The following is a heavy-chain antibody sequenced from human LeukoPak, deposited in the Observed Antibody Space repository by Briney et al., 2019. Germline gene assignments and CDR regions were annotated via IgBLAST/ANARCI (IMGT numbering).Heavy chain of an antibody. CDR3: AKSAVRDYASGVDYFDY. D-gene: IGHD3-10*01. CDR1: GFTFSPYG. J-gene: IGHJ4*02. Sequence: PGGSLSLSCAWSGFTFSPYGIHGVRPAPGKGLEGVAFIRFDGAYKHTANSVKGRFTISRDNAQNTVYLYMNTLRTEDTAVYYCAKSAVRDYASGVDYFDYWGQGTLVSVSS. V-gene: IGHV3-30*02. CDR2: IRFDGAYK.